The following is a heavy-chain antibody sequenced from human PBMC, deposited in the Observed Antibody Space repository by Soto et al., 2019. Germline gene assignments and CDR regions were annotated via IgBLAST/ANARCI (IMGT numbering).Heavy chain of an antibody. J-gene: IGHJ6*02. D-gene: IGHD2-2*01. CDR3: ARGAIVVVPAAPPNANFYYYGMDL. CDR1: GYTFTSYG. CDR2: ISAYNGNT. Sequence: ASVKVSCKVSGYTFTSYGISWVRQAPGQGLEWMGWISAYNGNTNYAQKLQGRVTMTTDTSTSTAYMELRSLRSDDTAVYYCARGAIVVVPAAPPNANFYYYGMDLWGQGTTVTVSS. V-gene: IGHV1-18*04.